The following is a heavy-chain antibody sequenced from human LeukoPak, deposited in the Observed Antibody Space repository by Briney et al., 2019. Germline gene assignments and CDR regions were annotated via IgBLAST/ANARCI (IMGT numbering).Heavy chain of an antibody. J-gene: IGHJ4*02. V-gene: IGHV3-30-3*01. CDR3: AKEVLQYYDFWSGYSNYFDY. Sequence: PGRSLRLSCAASGFTFSSYAMHWVRQAPGKGLEWVAVISYDGSNKYYADSVKGRFTISRDNSKNTLYLQMNSLRAEDTAVYYCAKEVLQYYDFWSGYSNYFDYWGQGTPVTVSS. CDR1: GFTFSSYA. CDR2: ISYDGSNK. D-gene: IGHD3-3*01.